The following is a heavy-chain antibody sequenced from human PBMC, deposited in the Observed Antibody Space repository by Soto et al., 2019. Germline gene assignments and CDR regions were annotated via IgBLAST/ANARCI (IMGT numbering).Heavy chain of an antibody. CDR3: GRGRSGQIVVFY. Sequence: GALVKVSCKASGYTFTGHYIHWVRQAPEQGPEWMGEIGPGSGATRYAQRFQGRVTMTRDMSITTVYMELNNLSPDDTAVYYCGRGRSGQIVVFYWGQGTPVTVSS. V-gene: IGHV1-2*02. J-gene: IGHJ4*02. CDR1: GYTFTGHY. CDR2: IGPGSGAT. D-gene: IGHD1-26*01.